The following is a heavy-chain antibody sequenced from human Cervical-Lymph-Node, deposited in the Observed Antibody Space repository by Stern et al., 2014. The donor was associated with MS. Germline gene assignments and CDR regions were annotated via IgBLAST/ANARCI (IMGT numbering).Heavy chain of an antibody. CDR2: VIPIFATS. D-gene: IGHD2-2*01. CDR1: GGTFSNYD. J-gene: IGHJ4*02. Sequence: VQLVQSGAEVKKPGSSVKVSCKASGGTFSNYDFNWVRQAPGQGLEWMGGVIPIFATSNYAQKFQGRVTITADESTSTTYMEVSSLTSEDTAVYYCTRGEAAAFDYWGQGTLVTVSS. V-gene: IGHV1-69*12. CDR3: TRGEAAAFDY.